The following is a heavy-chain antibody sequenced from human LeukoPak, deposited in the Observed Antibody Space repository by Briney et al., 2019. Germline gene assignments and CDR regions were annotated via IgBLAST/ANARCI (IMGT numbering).Heavy chain of an antibody. CDR3: ARDLRGYSYYYGMDV. J-gene: IGHJ6*02. CDR2: INPSGGST. V-gene: IGHV1-46*01. CDR1: GYTFTSYY. D-gene: IGHD5-12*01. Sequence: ASVQVSCKASGYTFTSYYMHWVRQAPGQGLEWMGIINPSGGSTSYAQKFQGRVTMTRDTSTSTVYMELSSLRSEDTAVYYCARDLRGYSYYYGMDVWGQGTTVTVSS.